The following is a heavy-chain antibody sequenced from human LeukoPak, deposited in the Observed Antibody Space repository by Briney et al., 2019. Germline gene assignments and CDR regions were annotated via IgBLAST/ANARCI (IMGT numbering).Heavy chain of an antibody. Sequence: PSQTLSLTCAVSGGSISSGGYSWSWIRQPPGTGLEWIGEINHSGSTNYNPSLKSRVTISVDTSKNQFSLKLSSVTAADTAVYYCARVLRGYRVNNWFDPWGQGTLVTVSS. CDR3: ARVLRGYRVNNWFDP. CDR2: INHSGST. D-gene: IGHD5-18*01. J-gene: IGHJ5*02. V-gene: IGHV4-30-2*01. CDR1: GGSISSGGYS.